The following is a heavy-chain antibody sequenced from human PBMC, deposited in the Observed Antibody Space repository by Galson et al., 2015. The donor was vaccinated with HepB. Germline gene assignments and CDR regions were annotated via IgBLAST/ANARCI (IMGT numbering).Heavy chain of an antibody. CDR2: ISSQSWTI. V-gene: IGHV3-48*01. D-gene: IGHD1-14*01. Sequence: SLRLSCAVSGFSLSAYSMSWVRQAPGKGLEWISYISSQSWTIYYADSVKGRFTISRDNGRNSLDLQMSSLRAEDTAVYYCARGSGPTGNHYWYFDLWGRGTLVTVSS. CDR1: GFSLSAYS. J-gene: IGHJ2*01. CDR3: ARGSGPTGNHYWYFDL.